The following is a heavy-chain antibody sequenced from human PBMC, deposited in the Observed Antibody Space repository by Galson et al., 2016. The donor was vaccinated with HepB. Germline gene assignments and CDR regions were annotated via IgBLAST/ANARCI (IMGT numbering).Heavy chain of an antibody. J-gene: IGHJ6*02. CDR1: GYTFTNYG. Sequence: SVKVSCKASGYTFTNYGIAWVRQAPGQGLEWMGWISTYNADRNYAQKVQGRVTMTTDPSTSTAYMELRSLRSDDTAVYYCARDRYHCSGSSCLYYGMDVWGQGTTVTVSS. D-gene: IGHD2-2*01. V-gene: IGHV1-18*01. CDR2: ISTYNADR. CDR3: ARDRYHCSGSSCLYYGMDV.